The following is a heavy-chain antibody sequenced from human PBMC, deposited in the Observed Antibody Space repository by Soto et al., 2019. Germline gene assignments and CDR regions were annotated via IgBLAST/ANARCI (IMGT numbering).Heavy chain of an antibody. V-gene: IGHV3-23*01. CDR3: ATRDTAATKIHYFHY. CDR2: HGFSGGT. CDR1: GFPFSSHA. Sequence: GGSLRLSCAASGFPFSSHAMSWVRQAPGKGLEWVSTHGFSGGTYYADSARGRFTISTDNSKNTLHLQMNSLRVDDTAIYYCATRDTAATKIHYFHYWGLGTLVTVSS. D-gene: IGHD1-1*01. J-gene: IGHJ4*02.